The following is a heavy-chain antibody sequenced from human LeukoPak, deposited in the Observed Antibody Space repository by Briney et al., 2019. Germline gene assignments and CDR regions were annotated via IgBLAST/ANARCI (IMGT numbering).Heavy chain of an antibody. CDR2: IIPILGIA. D-gene: IGHD3-3*01. V-gene: IGHV1-69*02. J-gene: IGHJ4*02. CDR1: GGTFSSYT. CDR3: ASNFLEWLSPESDDY. Sequence: GASVKVSCKASGGTFSSYTISWVRQAPGQGLEWMGRIIPILGIANYAQKFQGRVTITADKSTGTAYMELSSLRSEDTAVYYCASNFLEWLSPESDDYWGQGTLVTVSS.